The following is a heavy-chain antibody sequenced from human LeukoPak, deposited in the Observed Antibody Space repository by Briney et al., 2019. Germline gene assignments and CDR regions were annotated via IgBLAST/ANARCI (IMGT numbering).Heavy chain of an antibody. D-gene: IGHD5-12*01. V-gene: IGHV3-21*01. CDR1: GFTFSSYS. Sequence: GGSLRLSCAASGFTFSSYSMNWVRQAPGKGLEWVSSISSSSSYIYYADSVKGRFTISRDNAKNSLYLQMNSLRAEDTAVYCCARIKSVVAPPDYRGQGTLVTVSS. J-gene: IGHJ4*02. CDR3: ARIKSVVAPPDY. CDR2: ISSSSSYI.